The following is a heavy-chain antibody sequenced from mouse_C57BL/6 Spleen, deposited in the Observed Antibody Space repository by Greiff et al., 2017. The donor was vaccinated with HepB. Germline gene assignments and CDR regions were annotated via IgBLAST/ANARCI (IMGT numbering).Heavy chain of an antibody. J-gene: IGHJ4*01. Sequence: QVQLKESGAELVRPGTSVKVSCKASGYAFTNYLIEWVKQRPGQGLEWIGVINPGSGGTNYNEKFKGKATLTADKSSSTAYMQLSSLTSEDSAVYFCARLLRYYYAMDYWGQGTSVTVSS. CDR2: INPGSGGT. D-gene: IGHD1-1*01. CDR3: ARLLRYYYAMDY. V-gene: IGHV1-54*01. CDR1: GYAFTNYL.